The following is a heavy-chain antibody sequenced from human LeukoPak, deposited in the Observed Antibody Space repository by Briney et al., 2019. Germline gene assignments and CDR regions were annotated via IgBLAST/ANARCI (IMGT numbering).Heavy chain of an antibody. V-gene: IGHV1-18*01. CDR3: ARDKWLRYGILSHDSSGYYRSFDY. J-gene: IGHJ4*02. CDR2: ISAYNGNT. CDR1: GYTFTSYG. D-gene: IGHD3-22*01. Sequence: GASVKVSCKASGYTFTSYGISWVRRAPGQGLEWMGWISAYNGNTNYAQKLQGRVTMTTDTSTSTAYMELRSLRSDDTAVYYYARDKWLRYGILSHDSSGYYRSFDYWGQGTLVTVSS.